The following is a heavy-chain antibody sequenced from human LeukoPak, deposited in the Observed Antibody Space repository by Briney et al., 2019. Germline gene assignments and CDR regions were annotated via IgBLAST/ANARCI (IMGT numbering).Heavy chain of an antibody. Sequence: PSETLSLTCTVSGGSISSYYWSWIRQPPGKGLEWIGYIYYSGSTYYNPSLKSRVTISVDTSKSQFSLKLSSVTAADTAVYYCARERRPTIFGVVITAPDASDIWGQGTMVTVSS. V-gene: IGHV4-4*08. CDR2: IYYSGST. D-gene: IGHD3-3*01. CDR3: ARERRPTIFGVVITAPDASDI. J-gene: IGHJ3*02. CDR1: GGSISSYY.